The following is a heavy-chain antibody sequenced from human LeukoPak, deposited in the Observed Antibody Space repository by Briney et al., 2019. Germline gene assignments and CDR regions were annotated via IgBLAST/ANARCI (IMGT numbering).Heavy chain of an antibody. D-gene: IGHD1-26*01. V-gene: IGHV4-59*08. CDR3: ATNRAGTYDRPFDI. CDR1: GGSISSYY. Sequence: SETLSLTCTVSGGSISSYYWSWIRQPPGKGLEWIGYIYYSGSTNYNPSLKSRVTISVDTSKNQFSLKLSSVTATDTAVYFCATNRAGTYDRPFDIWGQGTMVTVSS. J-gene: IGHJ3*02. CDR2: IYYSGST.